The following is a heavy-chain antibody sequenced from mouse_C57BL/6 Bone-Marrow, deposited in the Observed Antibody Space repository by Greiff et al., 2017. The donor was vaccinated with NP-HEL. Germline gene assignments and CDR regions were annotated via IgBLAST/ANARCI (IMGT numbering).Heavy chain of an antibody. CDR2: IYWDDDK. CDR3: ARRGGYGSSYVFAY. CDR1: GFSLSTSGMG. D-gene: IGHD1-1*01. Sequence: VKLMESGPGILQSSQTLSLTCSFSGFSLSTSGMGVSWIRQPSGKGLEWLAHIYWDDDKRYNPSLKSRLTISKDTSRNQVFLKITSVDTADTATYYCARRGGYGSSYVFAYWGQVTLVTVSA. V-gene: IGHV8-12*01. J-gene: IGHJ3*01.